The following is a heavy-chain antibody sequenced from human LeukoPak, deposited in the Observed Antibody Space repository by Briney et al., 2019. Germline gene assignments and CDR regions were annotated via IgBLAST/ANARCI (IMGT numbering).Heavy chain of an antibody. V-gene: IGHV1-46*01. J-gene: IGHJ4*02. CDR3: ARALYYYDSRSYDDFDY. CDR1: GYSLTRYY. Sequence: ASVKVSCKASGYSLTRYYMHWVRQAPGQGLEWMGIMNPSGTGTNYAQKFQGRVIMTGDTSTSTVYMELRSLRSDDTAVYYCARALYYYDSRSYDDFDYWGQGTLVTVSS. D-gene: IGHD3-22*01. CDR2: MNPSGTGT.